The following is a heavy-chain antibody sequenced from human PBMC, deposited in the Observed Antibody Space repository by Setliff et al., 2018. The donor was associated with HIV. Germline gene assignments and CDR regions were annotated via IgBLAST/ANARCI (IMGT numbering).Heavy chain of an antibody. J-gene: IGHJ6*02. CDR1: GFTFWSHS. Sequence: LRLSCAASGFTFWSHSMLWVRQAPGKGLEWVAYISASGSTIYYTDSVKGRFTISRDNAKNTLSLQMSSLRAEDTALYYCATGGMAAAGPGGGHGLDVWGQGTTVTVSS. CDR2: ISASGSTI. D-gene: IGHD6-13*01. V-gene: IGHV3-48*04. CDR3: ATGGMAAAGPGGGHGLDV.